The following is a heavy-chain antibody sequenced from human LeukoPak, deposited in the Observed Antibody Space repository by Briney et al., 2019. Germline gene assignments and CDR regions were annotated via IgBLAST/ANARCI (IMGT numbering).Heavy chain of an antibody. D-gene: IGHD3-3*01. CDR3: ARGLTIFGVVIMSFDY. CDR2: INHSGST. J-gene: IGHJ4*02. CDR1: GGSFSGYY. V-gene: IGHV4-34*01. Sequence: PSETLSLTCAVYGGSFSGYYWSWIRQPPGKGLEWIGEINHSGSTNYNPSLKSRVTISVDTSKNQFSLKLSSVTAADTAVYYCARGLTIFGVVIMSFDYWGQGTLVTVSS.